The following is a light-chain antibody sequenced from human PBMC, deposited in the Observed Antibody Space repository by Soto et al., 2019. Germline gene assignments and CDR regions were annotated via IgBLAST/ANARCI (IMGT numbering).Light chain of an antibody. CDR2: SDD. CDR1: DSNIGGNS. J-gene: IGLJ2*01. Sequence: QSVLTQSPSASGTPGQRVTISCSGSDSNIGGNSVTWYQQLPGTAPKVLMYSDDQRPSGVPDRFSGSKSGTSASLAISGLQSEDEADYYCATWDDSLNGPVFGGGTKLTVL. V-gene: IGLV1-44*01. CDR3: ATWDDSLNGPV.